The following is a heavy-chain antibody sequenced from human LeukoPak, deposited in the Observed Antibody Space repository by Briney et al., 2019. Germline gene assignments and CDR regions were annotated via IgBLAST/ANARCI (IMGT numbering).Heavy chain of an antibody. Sequence: PGGSLRLSCAASGFTFSSYAMSWVRQAPGKGLEWVSAISGSGGSTYYADSVKGRFTISRDNSKNTLYLQMNSLRAEDTAVYYCARLNSGSWGLADYWSQGTLVTVSS. V-gene: IGHV3-23*01. CDR3: ARLNSGSWGLADY. D-gene: IGHD1-26*01. J-gene: IGHJ4*02. CDR2: ISGSGGST. CDR1: GFTFSSYA.